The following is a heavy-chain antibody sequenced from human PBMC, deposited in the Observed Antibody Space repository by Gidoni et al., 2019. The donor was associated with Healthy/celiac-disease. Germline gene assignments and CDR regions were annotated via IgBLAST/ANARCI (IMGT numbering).Heavy chain of an antibody. CDR3: ARAQDFWSGYIPNWFDP. CDR1: GFTFSSYA. CDR2: ISYDGTNK. Sequence: QVQLVESGGGVVGPGRSLRVACAACGFTFSSYAMHWVRQAPGKGLEWVAVISYDGTNKYYADSVKGRFTISRDNSKNPLYLQMNSLRAEDTAVYYCARAQDFWSGYIPNWFDPWGQGTLVTVSS. V-gene: IGHV3-30*04. D-gene: IGHD3-3*01. J-gene: IGHJ5*02.